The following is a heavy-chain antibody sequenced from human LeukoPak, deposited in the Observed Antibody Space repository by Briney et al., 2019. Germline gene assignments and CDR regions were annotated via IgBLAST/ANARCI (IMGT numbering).Heavy chain of an antibody. Sequence: PGGSLRLSCAASGFTFSSYWMHWVRQAPGKGLVWVSRIYTDGSTISYADSVKGRFTISRDNAKNTLYLQMNSLRAEDTAVYYCAKGLPIAVVVPAALDYWGQGTLVTVSS. V-gene: IGHV3-74*01. J-gene: IGHJ4*02. CDR2: IYTDGSTI. D-gene: IGHD2-2*01. CDR1: GFTFSSYW. CDR3: AKGLPIAVVVPAALDY.